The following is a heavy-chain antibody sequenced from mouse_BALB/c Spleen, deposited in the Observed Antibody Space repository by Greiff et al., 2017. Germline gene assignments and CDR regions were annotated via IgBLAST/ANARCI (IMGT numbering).Heavy chain of an antibody. Sequence: EVQRVESGGGLVQPGGSRKLSCAASGFTFSSFGMHWVRQAPEKGLEWVAYISSGSSTIYYADTVKGRFTISRDNPKNTLFLQMTSLRSEDTAMYYCARYYDGYSFDYWGQGTTLTVSS. V-gene: IGHV5-17*02. J-gene: IGHJ2*01. CDR2: ISSGSSTI. CDR1: GFTFSSFG. D-gene: IGHD2-3*01. CDR3: ARYYDGYSFDY.